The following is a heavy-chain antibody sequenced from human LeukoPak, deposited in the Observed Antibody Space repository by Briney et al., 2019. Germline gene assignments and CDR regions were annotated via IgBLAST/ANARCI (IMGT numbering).Heavy chain of an antibody. J-gene: IGHJ4*02. CDR3: AKDKWFGELLEYFDY. D-gene: IGHD3-10*01. V-gene: IGHV3-23*01. CDR2: ISGSGGST. CDR1: GFTFSSYA. Sequence: GGSLRLSCAASGFTFSSYAMSWVRQAPGKGLEWVSAISGSGGSTYYADSVKGRFTISRDNSKNTPYLQMNSLRAEDTAVYYCAKDKWFGELLEYFDYWGQGTLVTVSS.